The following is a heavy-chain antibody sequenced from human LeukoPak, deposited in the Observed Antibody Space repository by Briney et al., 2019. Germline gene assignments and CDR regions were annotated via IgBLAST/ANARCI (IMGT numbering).Heavy chain of an antibody. CDR3: ARVKGTERDY. CDR1: GFTFSTYS. D-gene: IGHD3/OR15-3a*01. J-gene: IGHJ4*02. Sequence: SGGSLRLSCAASGFTFSTYSMNWVRQAPGKGLEWVSSISGGSTYIFYADSVKGRFTISRDNAKNSLYLQMNSLRVEDTAVYYCARVKGTERDYWGQGTLVTVSS. V-gene: IGHV3-21*01. CDR2: ISGGSTYI.